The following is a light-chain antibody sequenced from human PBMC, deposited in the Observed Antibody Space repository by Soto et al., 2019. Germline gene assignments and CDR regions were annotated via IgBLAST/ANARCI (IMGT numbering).Light chain of an antibody. CDR2: GAS. CDR3: QQYGSSPT. V-gene: IGKV3-20*01. CDR1: QSVSSN. J-gene: IGKJ1*01. Sequence: EIVMTQSPATLSVSPGERATLSCRASQSVSSNLAWYQQIPGQAPRLLIYGASNRATGIPDRFSGSGSGTDFTLTISRLEPEDFAVYYCQQYGSSPTFGQGTKVDIK.